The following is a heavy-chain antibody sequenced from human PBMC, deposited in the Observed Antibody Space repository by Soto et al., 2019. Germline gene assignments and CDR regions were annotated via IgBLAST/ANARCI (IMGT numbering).Heavy chain of an antibody. Sequence: QVQLQESGPGLVKPSETLSLRCSVSGGSIRTIYWTWVRQPAGKGLEYIGRIHTSGSSSYNPSLERRVTMSSDTPKNQFSLKLKSVTVADTAVYYCARESRDSGDGLDVWGQGTAVTVSS. CDR3: ARESRDSGDGLDV. V-gene: IGHV4-4*07. D-gene: IGHD2-15*01. J-gene: IGHJ6*02. CDR2: IHTSGSS. CDR1: GGSIRTIY.